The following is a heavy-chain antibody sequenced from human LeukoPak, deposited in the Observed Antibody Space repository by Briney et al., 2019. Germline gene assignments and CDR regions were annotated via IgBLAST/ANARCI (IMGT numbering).Heavy chain of an antibody. CDR2: INPSGGST. CDR1: GYTSTSYY. Sequence: GASVKVSCKASGYTSTSYYMHWVRQAPGQGLEWMGIINPSGGSTSYAQKFQGRVTMTRDTSTSTVYMELSSLRSEDTAVYYCARDLRDCSGGSCYSGRDYWGQGTLVTVSS. CDR3: ARDLRDCSGGSCYSGRDY. V-gene: IGHV1-46*01. J-gene: IGHJ4*02. D-gene: IGHD2-15*01.